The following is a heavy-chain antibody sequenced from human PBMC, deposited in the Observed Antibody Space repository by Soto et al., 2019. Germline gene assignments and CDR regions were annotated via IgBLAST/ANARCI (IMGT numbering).Heavy chain of an antibody. CDR2: INHSGST. J-gene: IGHJ3*02. V-gene: IGHV4-34*01. CDR1: GGSFSGYY. Sequence: TSETLSLTCAVYGGSFSGYYWSWIRQPPGKGLEWIGEINHSGSTNYNPSLKSRVTISVDTSKNQFSLKLSSVTAADTAVYYCARPYCSSTSCYDAFAIWGQGTMVTVSS. D-gene: IGHD2-2*01. CDR3: ARPYCSSTSCYDAFAI.